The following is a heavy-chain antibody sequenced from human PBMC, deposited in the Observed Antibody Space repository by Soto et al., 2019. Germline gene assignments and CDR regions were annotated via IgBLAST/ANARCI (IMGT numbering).Heavy chain of an antibody. V-gene: IGHV3-49*03. Sequence: GGSLRLSCTGSGFTFGDYAMNWFRQAPGKGLEWVGFIRNKAYGETTQYAASVKGIFTISRDDSKSIAYLQMNSLRAEDTAVYYCASIYDYVWGSYRYTWPFDYWGQGTLVTVSS. CDR2: IRNKAYGETT. D-gene: IGHD3-16*02. J-gene: IGHJ4*02. CDR3: ASIYDYVWGSYRYTWPFDY. CDR1: GFTFGDYA.